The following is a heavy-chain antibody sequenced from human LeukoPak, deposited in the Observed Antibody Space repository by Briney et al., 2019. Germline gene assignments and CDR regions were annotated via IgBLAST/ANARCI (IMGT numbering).Heavy chain of an antibody. Sequence: ASVKVSCKASGYTFTSYDINWVRQATGQGLEWMGWMNPNSGNTGYAQKFQGRVTMTRNTSISTAYMELSSLRSEDTAVYYCARWTVWIQLWLRRGSGAFDIWGQGTMVTVSS. CDR2: MNPNSGNT. CDR3: ARWTVWIQLWLRRGSGAFDI. J-gene: IGHJ3*02. CDR1: GYTFTSYD. D-gene: IGHD5-18*01. V-gene: IGHV1-8*01.